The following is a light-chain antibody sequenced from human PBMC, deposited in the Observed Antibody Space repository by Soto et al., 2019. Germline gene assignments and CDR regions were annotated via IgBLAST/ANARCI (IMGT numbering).Light chain of an antibody. CDR1: TGAVTSGHY. Sequence: QAVVTQEPSLTVSPGGTVTLTCGSSTGAVTSGHYPYWFQRKPGQAPRTLIYDASNKHSWTPARFSGSLLGGKAALTLSGAQPDDEADYYCLVSYSGSYVFGTGTKVTVL. CDR3: LVSYSGSYV. CDR2: DAS. J-gene: IGLJ1*01. V-gene: IGLV7-46*01.